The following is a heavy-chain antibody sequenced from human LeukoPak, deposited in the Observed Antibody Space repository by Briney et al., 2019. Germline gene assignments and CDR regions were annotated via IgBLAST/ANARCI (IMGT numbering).Heavy chain of an antibody. V-gene: IGHV4-61*02. CDR3: ARVPVVVPVASHWFDS. J-gene: IGHJ5*01. Sequence: PSETLSLTCTVSGGSISSASYYWSWIRQPAGKGLEWIGRIYSSGSTNYNPSLKSRVTILGDTSKNQFSLKLSSVTAADTAMYYCARVPVVVPVASHWFDSWGQGTLVTVSS. CDR1: GGSISSASYY. CDR2: IYSSGST. D-gene: IGHD2-2*01.